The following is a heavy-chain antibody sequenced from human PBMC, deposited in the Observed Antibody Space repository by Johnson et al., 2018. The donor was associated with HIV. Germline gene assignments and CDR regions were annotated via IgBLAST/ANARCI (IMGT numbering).Heavy chain of an antibody. V-gene: IGHV3-7*05. Sequence: EQLVESGGGLVQPGGSLRLSCAASGFTFSSYWMHWVRQAPGKGLEWVANVKQDGSEKYYVDSVKGRFTISRDNAKNSLYLQMNSLRAEDTAVYYCAKDRLYSGSYSDSFDIWGQGTMVTVSS. CDR2: VKQDGSEK. CDR1: GFTFSSYW. CDR3: AKDRLYSGSYSDSFDI. D-gene: IGHD1-26*01. J-gene: IGHJ3*02.